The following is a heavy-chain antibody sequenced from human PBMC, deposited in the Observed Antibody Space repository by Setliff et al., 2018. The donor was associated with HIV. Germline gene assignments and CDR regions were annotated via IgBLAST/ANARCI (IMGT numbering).Heavy chain of an antibody. V-gene: IGHV1-18*01. CDR3: ARPGGSYGDYGWYLRF. Sequence: ASVKVSCKASGYTFTSYDISWVRQAPGQGLEWMGWISAYNGNTNYAQKLQGRVTMTTDTYTSTAYMELRSLRSDDTAMYYCARPGGSYGDYGWYLRFWGQGTLVTVSS. CDR2: ISAYNGNT. J-gene: IGHJ4*02. D-gene: IGHD4-17*01. CDR1: GYTFTSYD.